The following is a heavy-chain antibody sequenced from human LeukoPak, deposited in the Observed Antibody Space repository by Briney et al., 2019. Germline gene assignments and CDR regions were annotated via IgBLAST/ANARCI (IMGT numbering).Heavy chain of an antibody. Sequence: PSETLSLTCTVSGGSISSGDYYWSWIRQPPGKGLEWIGYIYYSGSTYYNPSLKSRVTISVDTSKNQFSLKLSSVTAADTAVYYCARVYGGNSVGAFDIWGQGTMVTVSS. J-gene: IGHJ3*02. D-gene: IGHD4-17*01. CDR3: ARVYGGNSVGAFDI. CDR1: GGSISSGDYY. CDR2: IYYSGST. V-gene: IGHV4-30-4*01.